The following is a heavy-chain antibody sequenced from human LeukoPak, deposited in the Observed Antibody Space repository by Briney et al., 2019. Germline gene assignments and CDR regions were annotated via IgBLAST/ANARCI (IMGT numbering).Heavy chain of an antibody. CDR3: ARRVDGHQGLWYSDL. D-gene: IGHD2-15*01. V-gene: IGHV1-69*05. CDR2: IIPIFGTA. J-gene: IGHJ2*01. CDR1: GGTFSSYA. Sequence: SVKVSCKASGGTFSSYAISWVRQAPGQGLEWTGGIIPIFGTANYAQKFQGRVTITTDESTSTAYMELSSLRSEDTAVYYCARRVDGHQGLWYSDLWGRGTLVTVSS.